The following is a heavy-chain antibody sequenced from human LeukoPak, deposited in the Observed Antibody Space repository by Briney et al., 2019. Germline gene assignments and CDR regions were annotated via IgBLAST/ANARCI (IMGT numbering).Heavy chain of an antibody. CDR3: ATDSLNWNYGLGSADY. D-gene: IGHD1-7*01. CDR2: INPNSGGT. CDR1: GYTFTGYY. V-gene: IGHV1-2*02. J-gene: IGHJ4*02. Sequence: ASVKVSCKDSGYTFTGYYMHWVRQAPGQGLEWMGWINPNSGGTNYAQKFQGRVTMTRDTSISTAYMELSRLRSDDTAVYYCATDSLNWNYGLGSADYWGQGTLVTVSS.